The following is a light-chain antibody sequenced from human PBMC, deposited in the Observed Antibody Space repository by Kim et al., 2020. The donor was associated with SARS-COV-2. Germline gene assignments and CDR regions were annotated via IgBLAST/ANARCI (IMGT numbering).Light chain of an antibody. CDR2: AAS. CDR3: QQYYSTPQT. CDR1: QYIRTY. Sequence: DIQMTQSPSSLSASVGDRVSITCRTTQYIRTYLNWYQQKPGKAPKLLISAASSLQSGVPSRFSASGSGTDFTLTISSLQAEDVAVYYCQQYYSTPQTFGQGTKVDIK. J-gene: IGKJ1*01. V-gene: IGKV1-39*01.